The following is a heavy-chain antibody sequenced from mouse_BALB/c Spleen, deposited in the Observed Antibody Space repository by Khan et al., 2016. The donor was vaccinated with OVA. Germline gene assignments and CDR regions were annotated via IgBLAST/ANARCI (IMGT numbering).Heavy chain of an antibody. CDR3: ARSTYYGNPYAMDY. V-gene: IGHV1S136*01. J-gene: IGHJ4*01. CDR1: GYTFTRYV. CDR2: INPYNDGT. D-gene: IGHD2-10*01. Sequence: IQLVQSGPELVKPGASVKMSCKASGYTFTRYVMHWVKQKPGQGLEWIGYINPYNDGTKYNEKFKGKATLTSDKSSSTSYMELSSLTSEDSAVYYCARSTYYGNPYAMDYWGQGTSVTVSS.